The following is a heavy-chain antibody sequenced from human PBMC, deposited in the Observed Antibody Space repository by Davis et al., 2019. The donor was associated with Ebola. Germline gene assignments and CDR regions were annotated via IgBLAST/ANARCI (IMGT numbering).Heavy chain of an antibody. V-gene: IGHV3-7*03. CDR2: IKQDGSEK. J-gene: IGHJ5*02. CDR1: GFTFSSYW. Sequence: GGSLRLSCVASGFTFSSYWMSWVRQAPGKGLEWVANIKQDGSEKYYVDSVKGRFTISRDNAKNSLYLQMNSLRAEDTAVYYCAREQPRGFDPWGQGTLVTVSS. CDR3: AREQPRGFDP. D-gene: IGHD5-18*01.